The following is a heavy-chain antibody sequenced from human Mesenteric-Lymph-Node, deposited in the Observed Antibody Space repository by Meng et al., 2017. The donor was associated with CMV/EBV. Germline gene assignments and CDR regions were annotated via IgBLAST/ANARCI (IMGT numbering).Heavy chain of an antibody. J-gene: IGHJ4*02. D-gene: IGHD3-22*01. CDR3: AREGNNRDSGGFLLPAFDT. CDR1: GCSISGYY. Sequence: SETLSLTCTVSGCSISGYYWSWVRQTPGKGLEWIGNIFFSGSSTNYNPYLKSRVTMSVDTSKKQVSLRLSDVTAADTAMYYCAREGNNRDSGGFLLPAFDTWGQGTLVTVSS. V-gene: IGHV4-59*01. CDR2: IFFSGSST.